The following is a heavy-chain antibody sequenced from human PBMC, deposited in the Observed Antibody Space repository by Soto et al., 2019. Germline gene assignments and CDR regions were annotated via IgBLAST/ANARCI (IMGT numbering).Heavy chain of an antibody. CDR2: IYYSGSP. D-gene: IGHD3-22*01. CDR1: GGSISSGGYY. V-gene: IGHV4-31*03. J-gene: IGHJ6*02. CDR3: ASGYSLSRDSYYGMDV. Sequence: QVQLQESGPGLVKPSQTLSLTCTVSGGSISSGGYYWSWIRQHPGKGLEWIGYIYYSGSPYYNPSLKSRVTISVDTSKNQFSLKLSSVTAADTAVYYCASGYSLSRDSYYGMDVWGQGTTVTVSS.